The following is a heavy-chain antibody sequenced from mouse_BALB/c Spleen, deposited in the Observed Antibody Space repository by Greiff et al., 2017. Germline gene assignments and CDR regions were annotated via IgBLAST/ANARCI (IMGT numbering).Heavy chain of an antibody. V-gene: IGHV1-9*01. CDR3: SRLNGGYAMDY. D-gene: IGHD1-1*02. CDR2: ILPGSGST. CDR1: GYTFSSYW. J-gene: IGHJ4*01. Sequence: QVQLQQSGAELMKPGASVKISCKATGYTFSSYWIEWVKQRPGHGLEWIGEILPGSGSTNYNEKFKSKATLTLDTSSSTAYMQLSSLTSEDSAVYYCSRLNGGYAMDYWGQGTSVTVSS.